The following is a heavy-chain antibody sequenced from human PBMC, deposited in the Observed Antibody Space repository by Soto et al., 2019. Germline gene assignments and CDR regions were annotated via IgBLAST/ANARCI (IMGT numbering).Heavy chain of an antibody. J-gene: IGHJ4*02. D-gene: IGHD6-19*01. CDR2: ISYDGSNK. Sequence: QVQLVESGGGVVQPGRSLRLSCAASGFTFSSYAMHWVRQAPGKGLEWVAVISYDGSNKYYADSVKGRFTISRDNSKNALDLQRNSLRAEDTAVYYCARSGIAVAGRVYGGQGTLVTVSS. CDR1: GFTFSSYA. CDR3: ARSGIAVAGRVY. V-gene: IGHV3-30-3*01.